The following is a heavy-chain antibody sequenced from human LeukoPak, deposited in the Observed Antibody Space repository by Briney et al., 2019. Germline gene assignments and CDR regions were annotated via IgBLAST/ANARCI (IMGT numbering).Heavy chain of an antibody. CDR1: GFTFSSYG. J-gene: IGHJ4*02. Sequence: PGGSLRLSCAASGFTFSSYGMHWVRQAPGKGLEWVASINQDGGEIHYVDSVKGRFTISRDNAKNSLYLQMNSLTAEDTAVYYCAKDLGYSYGFDYWGQGTLVTVSS. V-gene: IGHV3-7*01. D-gene: IGHD5-18*01. CDR3: AKDLGYSYGFDY. CDR2: INQDGGEI.